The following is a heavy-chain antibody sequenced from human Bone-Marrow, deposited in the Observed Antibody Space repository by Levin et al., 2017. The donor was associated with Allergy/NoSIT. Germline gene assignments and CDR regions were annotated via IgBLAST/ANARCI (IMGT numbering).Heavy chain of an antibody. D-gene: IGHD5-18*01. CDR3: AREGARSYGSNYFDY. J-gene: IGHJ4*02. CDR2: IYSGGST. V-gene: IGHV3-66*01. CDR1: GFTVSSNY. Sequence: SGGSLRLSCAASGFTVSSNYMSWVRQAPGKGLEWVSVIYSGGSTYYADSVKGRFTISRDNSKNTLYLQMNSLRAEDTAVYYCAREGARSYGSNYFDYWGQGTLVTVSS.